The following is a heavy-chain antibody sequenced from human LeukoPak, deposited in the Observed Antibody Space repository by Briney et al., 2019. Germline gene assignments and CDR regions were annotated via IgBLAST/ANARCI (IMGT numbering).Heavy chain of an antibody. CDR1: GGSINSAHYF. J-gene: IGHJ6*03. D-gene: IGHD3-10*01. V-gene: IGHV4-39*01. Sequence: SETLSLTCTVSGGSINSAHYFWGWIRQPPGKGLEWIGSIYYTERTYYNPSLQSRVTISVDTSKNQFSLKLSSVTAADTAVYYCARHTMVRGQDYYMDVWGKGTTVTISS. CDR2: IYYTERT. CDR3: ARHTMVRGQDYYMDV.